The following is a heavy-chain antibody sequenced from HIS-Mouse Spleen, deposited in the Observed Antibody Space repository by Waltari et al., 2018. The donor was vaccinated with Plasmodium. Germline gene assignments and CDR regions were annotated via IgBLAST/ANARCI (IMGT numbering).Heavy chain of an antibody. V-gene: IGHV3-53*01. Sequence: EVQLVESGGGLIQPGGSLRLSCAASGFTVSSNYMSWVRQAPGKGLEWVSVIYSGGSTYYADSVKGRFTISRDNSKNPLYLQMNSLRAEDTAVYYCARGMKSSSSAFDIWGQGTMVTVSS. CDR1: GFTVSSNY. CDR2: IYSGGST. J-gene: IGHJ3*02. CDR3: ARGMKSSSSAFDI. D-gene: IGHD6-6*01.